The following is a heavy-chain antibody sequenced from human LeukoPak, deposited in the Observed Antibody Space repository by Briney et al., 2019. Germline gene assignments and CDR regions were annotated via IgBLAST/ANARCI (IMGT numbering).Heavy chain of an antibody. J-gene: IGHJ6*03. D-gene: IGHD6-13*01. Sequence: SETLSLTCAVYGGSFSNYYWSWIRQPPGKGLEWIGEINHSGSTNYNPSLKSRVTISVDTSKNQFSLKLSSVTAADTAVYYCARHDYSSNTYYYYYYMDVWGKGTTVTISS. CDR3: ARHDYSSNTYYYYYYMDV. V-gene: IGHV4-34*01. CDR2: INHSGST. CDR1: GGSFSNYY.